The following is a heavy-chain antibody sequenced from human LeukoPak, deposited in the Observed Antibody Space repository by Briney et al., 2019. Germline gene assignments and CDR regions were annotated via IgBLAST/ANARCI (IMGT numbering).Heavy chain of an antibody. V-gene: IGHV1-69*13. D-gene: IGHD2-21*02. CDR1: GYTFTSYG. J-gene: IGHJ4*02. CDR2: IIPIFGTA. Sequence: SVKVSCKASGYTFTSYGISWVRQAPGQGLEWMGGIIPIFGTANYAQKFQGRVTITADESTSTAYMELSSLRSEDTAVYYCAAPAYCGGDCYFPFDYWGQGTLVTVSS. CDR3: AAPAYCGGDCYFPFDY.